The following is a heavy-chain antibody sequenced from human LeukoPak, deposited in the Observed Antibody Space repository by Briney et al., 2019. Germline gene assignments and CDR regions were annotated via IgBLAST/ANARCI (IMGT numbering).Heavy chain of an antibody. CDR3: ARMPTGYPNWFGP. D-gene: IGHD3-9*01. V-gene: IGHV3-23*01. Sequence: GGSLRLSCAASGFTFSNYGMSWVRQAPGKGLEWVSGISGSGGSTSYADSVKGRFTISRDNSKNTLYLQINSLRVEDTAVYYCARMPTGYPNWFGPWGQGTLVTVSS. CDR2: ISGSGGST. CDR1: GFTFSNYG. J-gene: IGHJ5*02.